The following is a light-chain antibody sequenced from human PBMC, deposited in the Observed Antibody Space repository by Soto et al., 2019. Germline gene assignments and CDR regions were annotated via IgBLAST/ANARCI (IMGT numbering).Light chain of an antibody. V-gene: IGLV2-14*01. CDR1: SSDVGGYNY. Sequence: QSALTQPASVSGSPGQSITISCTETSSDVGGYNYVSWYQHHPGKAPKLMIYEVSNRPSGVSNRFSGSKSGNTASLTISGLQAEDEADYYCSSYTSSSTWVFGGGTKVTVL. CDR3: SSYTSSSTWV. CDR2: EVS. J-gene: IGLJ3*02.